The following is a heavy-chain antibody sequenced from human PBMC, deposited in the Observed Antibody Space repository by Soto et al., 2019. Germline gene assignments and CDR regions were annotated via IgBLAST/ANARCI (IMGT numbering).Heavy chain of an antibody. D-gene: IGHD3-22*01. J-gene: IGHJ6*02. Sequence: GASVKVSCKASGYTFTSYYMHWVRQAPGQGLEWMGIINPSGGSTSYAQKFQGRVTMTRDTSTSTVYMELSSLRSEDTAVYYCARGWSITMIVVVNGYGMDVWGQGTTVTVSS. CDR2: INPSGGST. V-gene: IGHV1-46*01. CDR1: GYTFTSYY. CDR3: ARGWSITMIVVVNGYGMDV.